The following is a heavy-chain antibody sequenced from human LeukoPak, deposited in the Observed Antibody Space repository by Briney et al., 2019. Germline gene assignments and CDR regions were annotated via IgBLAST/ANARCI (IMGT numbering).Heavy chain of an antibody. CDR1: GGSFSGYY. V-gene: IGHV4-34*01. CDR2: INHSGST. D-gene: IGHD5-18*01. Sequence: SETLSLTCAVYGGSFSGYYWSWIRQPPGKGLEWIGEINHSGSTNYNPSLKSRVTISVDTSKNQFSLKLSSVTAADTAVYYCARSRRLWTYYYYMDVWGKGTTVTVSS. J-gene: IGHJ6*03. CDR3: ARSRRLWTYYYYMDV.